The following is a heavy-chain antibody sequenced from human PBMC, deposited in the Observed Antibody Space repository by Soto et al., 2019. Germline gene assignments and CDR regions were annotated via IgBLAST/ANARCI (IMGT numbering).Heavy chain of an antibody. Sequence: PGGSLRLSCVASGFTFTSYPMSWVRQAPGKGLEWVSGLNGIGDSTYYADSVKGRFTISRDNSKNTLYLQMNSLRAEDTAVYYCAKNGNIVVVPAAPDYWGQGTLVTVSS. V-gene: IGHV3-23*01. D-gene: IGHD2-2*01. CDR3: AKNGNIVVVPAAPDY. CDR2: LNGIGDST. J-gene: IGHJ4*02. CDR1: GFTFTSYP.